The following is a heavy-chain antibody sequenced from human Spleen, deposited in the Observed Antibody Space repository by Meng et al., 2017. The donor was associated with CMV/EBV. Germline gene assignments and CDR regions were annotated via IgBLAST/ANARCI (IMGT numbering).Heavy chain of an antibody. CDR3: ARGEYSSSSRGYYYYYYGMDV. D-gene: IGHD6-6*01. J-gene: IGHJ6*02. V-gene: IGHV1-18*01. Sequence: ASVKVSCKASGYTFTSYGISWVRQAPGQGLEWMGWISAYNGNTNYAQKLQGRVTMTTDTSTSTAYMELRSLRSEDTAVYYCARGEYSSSSRGYYYYYYGMDVWGQGTTVTVSS. CDR1: GYTFTSYG. CDR2: ISAYNGNT.